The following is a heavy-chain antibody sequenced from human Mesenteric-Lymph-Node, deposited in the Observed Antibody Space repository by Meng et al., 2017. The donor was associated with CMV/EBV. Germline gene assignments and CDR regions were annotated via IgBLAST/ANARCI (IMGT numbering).Heavy chain of an antibody. Sequence: GGSLRLSCAASGFTFSSYWMSWVRQAPGKGLEWVANIKQDGSEKYYVDSVKGRFTISRDNSKNTLYLQMNSLRAEDTAVYYCAIFGVVITDLNWFDPWGQGTLVTVSS. V-gene: IGHV3-7*01. CDR3: AIFGVVITDLNWFDP. J-gene: IGHJ5*02. D-gene: IGHD3-3*02. CDR2: IKQDGSEK. CDR1: GFTFSSYW.